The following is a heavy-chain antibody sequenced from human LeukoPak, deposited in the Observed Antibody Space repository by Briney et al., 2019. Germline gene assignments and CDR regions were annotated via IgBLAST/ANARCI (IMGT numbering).Heavy chain of an antibody. V-gene: IGHV4-61*01. J-gene: IGHJ4*02. CDR1: GASIASSSFY. CDR2: IYYSGST. CDR3: ARDSEVGGPVAGQGYFDF. D-gene: IGHD6-19*01. Sequence: SETLSLTCSVSGASIASSSFYWTCLRQPPGKGLECIGYIYYSGSTNYNPSLKSRVTISVDTSKNQFSLKLSSVTAADTAVYYCARDSEVGGPVAGQGYFDFWGQGTLLTVSS.